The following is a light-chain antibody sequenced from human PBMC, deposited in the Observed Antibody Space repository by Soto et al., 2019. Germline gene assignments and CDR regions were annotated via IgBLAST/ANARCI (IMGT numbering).Light chain of an antibody. J-gene: IGLJ1*01. CDR2: GNS. V-gene: IGLV2-14*01. Sequence: QSVLTQPASVSGSPGQSITISCSGSRSDVGRYKSVAWYQQHPDKAPKLLIFGNSNRPSGVPVPDRFSGSKSGTSASLAITGLQAEDEGDYYCQSYDSTLDARYVFGTGTKLTVL. CDR1: RSDVGRYKS. CDR3: QSYDSTLDARYV.